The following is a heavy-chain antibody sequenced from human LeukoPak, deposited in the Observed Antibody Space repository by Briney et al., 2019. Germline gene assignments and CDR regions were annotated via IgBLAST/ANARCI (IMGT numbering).Heavy chain of an antibody. J-gene: IGHJ4*02. CDR1: GGSISSSNYY. CDR2: IHYSGTT. Sequence: SETLSLTCTVSGGSISSSNYYWAWIRQPPGKGLEWIGSIHYSGTTNYSPSLKSRVTISVDTSKNQFSLKLSSVTAADTAVYYCAAYRLPDSFDYWGQGTLVTVSS. V-gene: IGHV4-39*07. D-gene: IGHD4-11*01. CDR3: AAYRLPDSFDY.